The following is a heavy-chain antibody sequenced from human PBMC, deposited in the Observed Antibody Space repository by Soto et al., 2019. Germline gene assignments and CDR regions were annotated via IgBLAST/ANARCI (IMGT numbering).Heavy chain of an antibody. V-gene: IGHV3-74*01. Sequence: EVQLVESGGGLVQPGGSLRLSCAASGFTFSSYWMHWVRQAPGKGLVWVSRINSDGSSTSYADSVKGRFTISRDNAKNTLYLQMNSLRAEDTAVYYCARGSISPPMIVVVADFDYWGQGTLVTVSS. D-gene: IGHD3-22*01. CDR1: GFTFSSYW. CDR2: INSDGSST. J-gene: IGHJ4*02. CDR3: ARGSISPPMIVVVADFDY.